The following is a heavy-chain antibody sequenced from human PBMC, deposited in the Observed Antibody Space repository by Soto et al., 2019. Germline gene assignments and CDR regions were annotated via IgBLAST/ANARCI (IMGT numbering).Heavy chain of an antibody. D-gene: IGHD3-3*01. J-gene: IGHJ6*02. Sequence: EVQLLESGGGLAQPGGSLRLSWEVSGFTFRKYVMTWVHQAPGKGLEWVSSLSSTGGSTYYADSVKGRFTVSRDNAKNALLLQMNSLRAEDTAIYYCANDQGFLEWIPHGGLDAWGPGTTVAVSS. CDR2: LSSTGGST. V-gene: IGHV3-23*01. CDR3: ANDQGFLEWIPHGGLDA. CDR1: GFTFRKYV.